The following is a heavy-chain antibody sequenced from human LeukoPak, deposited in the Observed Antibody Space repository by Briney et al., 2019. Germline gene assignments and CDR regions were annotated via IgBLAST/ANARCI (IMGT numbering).Heavy chain of an antibody. D-gene: IGHD3-22*01. J-gene: IGHJ3*02. CDR1: GGSISSGGYY. Sequence: PSVTLSLTCTVSGGSISSGGYYWSWIRQHPGKGLEWIGYIYYSGSTYYNPSLKSRVTISVDTSKNQFSLKLSSVTAADTAVYYCARSEAGAVYYDSSGYPDAFDIWGQGTMVTVSS. CDR3: ARSEAGAVYYDSSGYPDAFDI. V-gene: IGHV4-31*03. CDR2: IYYSGST.